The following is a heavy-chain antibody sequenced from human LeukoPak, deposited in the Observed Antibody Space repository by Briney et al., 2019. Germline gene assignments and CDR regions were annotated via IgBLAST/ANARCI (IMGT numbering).Heavy chain of an antibody. V-gene: IGHV4-34*01. CDR3: ASTYCSAVNCDWFSLDF. J-gene: IGHJ4*02. D-gene: IGHD2-15*01. CDR1: GGSFSGYY. Sequence: PSETLSLTCAVYGGSFSGYYWSWIRQPPGKGLEWIGEINDSGRINYNPSLKSRVTISLDTSKNQFSLKLRSVTAADTAVYYCASTYCSAVNCDWFSLDFWGQGTLVTVSS. CDR2: INDSGRI.